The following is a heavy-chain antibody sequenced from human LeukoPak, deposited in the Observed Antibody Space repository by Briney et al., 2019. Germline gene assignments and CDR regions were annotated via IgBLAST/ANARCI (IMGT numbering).Heavy chain of an antibody. CDR3: AGERGTY. CDR2: ISYDGGSNK. J-gene: IGHJ4*02. V-gene: IGHV3-30*03. Sequence: GGSLRLSCPASGFTFTTYVMHWVRQAPGRGLEWVAGISYDGGSNKYYGDSVKGRFTISRDNSMNTLYLQMNSLRPEDTAIYYCAGERGTYWGQGTLVTVSS. D-gene: IGHD3-10*01. CDR1: GFTFTTYV.